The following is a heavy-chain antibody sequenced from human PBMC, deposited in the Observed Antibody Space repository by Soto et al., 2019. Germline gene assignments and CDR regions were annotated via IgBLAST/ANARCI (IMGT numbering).Heavy chain of an antibody. CDR3: AREVLARFDP. J-gene: IGHJ5*02. V-gene: IGHV3-7*01. CDR1: GFTFNSYW. CDR2: IKQDGSET. Sequence: GSLRLSCAASGFTFNSYWMTWLRQAPGMGPEWVASIKQDGSETYYMDSVKGRFTISKDNAKNSLHLQMNSLRVEDTAVYYCAREVLARFDPWGQGTLVTVSS. D-gene: IGHD5-12*01.